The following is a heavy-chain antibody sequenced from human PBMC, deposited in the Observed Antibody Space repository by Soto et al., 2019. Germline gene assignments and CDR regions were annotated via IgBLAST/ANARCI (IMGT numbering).Heavy chain of an antibody. CDR2: ISGSGGST. CDR1: GFTFSSYA. CDR3: AASSTYYYDSSGYQ. Sequence: LRLSCAASGFTFSSYAMSWVRQAPGKGLEWVSAISGSGGSTYYADSVKGRFTISRDNSKNTLYLQMNSLRAEDTAVYYCAASSTYYYDSSGYQWGQGTLVTVSS. V-gene: IGHV3-23*01. D-gene: IGHD3-22*01. J-gene: IGHJ4*02.